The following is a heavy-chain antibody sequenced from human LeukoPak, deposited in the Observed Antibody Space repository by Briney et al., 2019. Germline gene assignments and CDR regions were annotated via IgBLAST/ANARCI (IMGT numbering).Heavy chain of an antibody. CDR3: ARDRIAVAGYFDY. D-gene: IGHD6-19*01. J-gene: IGHJ4*02. V-gene: IGHV4-34*01. CDR1: GGSFSGYY. CDR2: INHSGST. Sequence: SETLSLTCAVYGGSFSGYYWSWIRQPPAKGLEWIGEINHSGSTNYNPSLKSRVTISVDTSKNQFSLKLSSVTAADTAVYYCARDRIAVAGYFDYWGQGTLVTVSS.